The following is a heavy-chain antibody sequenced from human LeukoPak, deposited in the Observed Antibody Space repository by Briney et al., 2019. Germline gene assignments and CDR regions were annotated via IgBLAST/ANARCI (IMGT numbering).Heavy chain of an antibody. V-gene: IGHV3-23*01. CDR1: EFTFSSYA. D-gene: IGHD3-22*01. Sequence: GGSLRLSCAASEFTFSSYAMGWVRQAPGKGLEWVSGVSGSGSNTYYADSVKGRFTISRDNSNNALYLQMNSLRAEDTAVYYCARARYYYDSSGCFDYWGQGTLVTVSS. J-gene: IGHJ4*02. CDR2: VSGSGSNT. CDR3: ARARYYYDSSGCFDY.